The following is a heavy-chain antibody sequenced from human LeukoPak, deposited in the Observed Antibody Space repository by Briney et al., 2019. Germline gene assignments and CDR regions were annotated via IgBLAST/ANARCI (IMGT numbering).Heavy chain of an antibody. CDR3: ARDLLYDFWSGYYSQRYYYGMDV. CDR1: GFTFSSYG. J-gene: IGHJ6*02. D-gene: IGHD3-3*01. CDR2: IWYDGSNK. V-gene: IGHV3-33*01. Sequence: GGSLRLSCAASGFTFSSYGMHWVRQAPGKGLEWVAVIWYDGSNKYYADSVKGRFTISRDNSKNTLYLQMNSLRAEDTAVYYCARDLLYDFWSGYYSQRYYYGMDVWGQGTTVTVSS.